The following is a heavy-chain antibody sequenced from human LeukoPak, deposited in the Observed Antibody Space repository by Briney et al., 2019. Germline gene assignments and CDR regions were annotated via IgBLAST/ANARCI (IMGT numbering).Heavy chain of an antibody. J-gene: IGHJ4*02. CDR3: ARRGYYYDSSGYSRNYYFDY. Sequence: TSETLSLTCTVSGGSISSSSYYWGWIRQPPGKGLEWIGSIYYSGSTYYNPSLKSRVTISVGTSKNQFSLKLSSVTAADTAVYYCARRGYYYDSSGYSRNYYFDYWGQGTLVTVSS. CDR1: GGSISSSSYY. V-gene: IGHV4-39*01. D-gene: IGHD3-22*01. CDR2: IYYSGST.